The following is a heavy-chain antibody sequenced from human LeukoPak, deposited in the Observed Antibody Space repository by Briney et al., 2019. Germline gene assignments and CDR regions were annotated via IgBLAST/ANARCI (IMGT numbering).Heavy chain of an antibody. CDR1: GFTVSSNY. CDR2: IYSGGST. V-gene: IGHV3-53*01. J-gene: IGHJ3*02. D-gene: IGHD1-1*01. Sequence: QSGGSLRLSCAASGFTVSSNYMSWVRQAPGKGLEWVSVIYSGGSTYYADSVKGRFTISRDNSKNTLYLQMNSLRAEDTAVYYCARDHQLDAFDIWGQGTMVTVSS. CDR3: ARDHQLDAFDI.